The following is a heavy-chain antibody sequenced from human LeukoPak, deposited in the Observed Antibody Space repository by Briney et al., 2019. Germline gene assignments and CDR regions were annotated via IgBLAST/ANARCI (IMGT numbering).Heavy chain of an antibody. CDR3: ARGVVPAAKEYYFDY. CDR2: IYHSGST. V-gene: IGHV4-30-2*01. J-gene: IGHJ4*02. CDR1: GGSISSGGYY. D-gene: IGHD2-2*01. Sequence: PSETLSLTCTVSGGSISSGGYYWSWIRQPPGKGLEWIGYIYHSGSTYYNPSLKSRVTISVDRSKNQFSLKLSSVTAADTAVYYCARGVVPAAKEYYFDYWGQGTLVTVSS.